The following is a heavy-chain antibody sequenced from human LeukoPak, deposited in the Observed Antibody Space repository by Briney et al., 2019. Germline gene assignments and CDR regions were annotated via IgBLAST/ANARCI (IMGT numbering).Heavy chain of an antibody. J-gene: IGHJ6*03. CDR3: ARERYCSGGSCYSGGYYYYYYMDV. V-gene: IGHV4-39*07. CDR1: GGSIRSSTYY. D-gene: IGHD2-15*01. Sequence: SETLSLTCTVSGGSIRSSTYYWSWIRQPPGKGLEWIGEINHSGSTNYNPSLKSRVTISVDTSKNQFSLKLSSVTAADTAVYYCARERYCSGGSCYSGGYYYYYYMDVWGKGTTVTISS. CDR2: INHSGST.